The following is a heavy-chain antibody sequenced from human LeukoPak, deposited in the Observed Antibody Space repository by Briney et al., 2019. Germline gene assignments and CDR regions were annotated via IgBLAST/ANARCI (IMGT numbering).Heavy chain of an antibody. V-gene: IGHV1-8*01. CDR1: GYTFTNYD. J-gene: IGHJ6*03. Sequence: GSSVTVSYLASGYTFTNYDINWLGQAAGQGLAWMGWMNPNSGNTDYAQKFQGRVTMTRNTSISTAYMELSSLRSEDTAVYYCARSPSITRRPPGTKPPRLRYYMDVWGKGTTVTVSS. CDR3: ARSPSITRRPPGTKPPRLRYYMDV. D-gene: IGHD5-24*01. CDR2: MNPNSGNT.